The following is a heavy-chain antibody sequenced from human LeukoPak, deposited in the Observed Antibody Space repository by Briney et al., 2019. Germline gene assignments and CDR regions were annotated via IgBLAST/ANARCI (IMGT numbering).Heavy chain of an antibody. D-gene: IGHD2-2*02. CDR2: IYPGDSDT. J-gene: IGHJ3*02. Sequence: GESLKISCKGSGYSFTSYWIGWVRQMPGKGLEWMGIIYPGDSDTRYSPSFQGQVTISADKSINTAYLQWSSLKASDSAMYYCARRYCSSTSCYSAFDIWGQGTMVTVSS. CDR3: ARRYCSSTSCYSAFDI. CDR1: GYSFTSYW. V-gene: IGHV5-51*01.